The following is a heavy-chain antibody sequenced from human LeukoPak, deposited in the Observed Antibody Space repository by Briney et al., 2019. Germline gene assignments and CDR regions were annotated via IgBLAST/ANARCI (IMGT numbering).Heavy chain of an antibody. V-gene: IGHV4-39*07. D-gene: IGHD6-19*01. CDR2: IHHSGNT. CDR1: GDSISSSGYY. J-gene: IGHJ5*02. CDR3: ARAGGWSPYNWFDP. Sequence: SETLSLTCSVPGDSISSSGYYWDWIRQPPGKGLEWIGSIHHSGNTNYNPSLKSRVTISVDTSKNQFSLKLSSVTAADTAVYFCARAGGWSPYNWFDPWGQGTLVTVSS.